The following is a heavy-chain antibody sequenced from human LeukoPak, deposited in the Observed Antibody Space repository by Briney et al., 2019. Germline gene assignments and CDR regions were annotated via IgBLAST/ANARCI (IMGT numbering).Heavy chain of an antibody. CDR1: GGSFSGHY. Sequence: KPSETLSLTCAVYGGSFSGHYWSWIRQPPGKGLEWIGEINHSGSTNYNPSLKSRVTISVDTSKNQFSLKLSSVTAADTAVYYCASRRTTYYDSSGSPTPDFDYWGQGTLVTVSS. J-gene: IGHJ4*02. CDR3: ASRRTTYYDSSGSPTPDFDY. D-gene: IGHD3-22*01. V-gene: IGHV4-34*01. CDR2: INHSGST.